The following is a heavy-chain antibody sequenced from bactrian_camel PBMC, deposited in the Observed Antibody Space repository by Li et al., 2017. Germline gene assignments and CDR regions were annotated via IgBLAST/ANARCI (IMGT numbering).Heavy chain of an antibody. CDR3: AAAQTYASCLKGGSGNY. J-gene: IGHJ4*01. V-gene: IGHV3S63*01. D-gene: IGHD2*01. Sequence: HVQLVESGGGSVQAGGSLKLSCAVSPYIFTRCGLGWYRQAPGKSREEREGVASINTGDGSTRYADSVKGRFTISRDNAKNTVYLQLNSLKPEDTAMYYCAAAQTYASCLKGGSGNYWGRGTQVTVS. CDR2: INTGDGST. CDR1: PYIFTRCG.